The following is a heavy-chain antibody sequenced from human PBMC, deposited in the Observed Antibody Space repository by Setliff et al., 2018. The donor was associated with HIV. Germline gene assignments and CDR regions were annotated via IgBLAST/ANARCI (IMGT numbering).Heavy chain of an antibody. CDR3: AREVTAIRYFDY. CDR1: GYTFTSYG. J-gene: IGHJ4*02. V-gene: IGHV1-18*01. Sequence: ASVKVSCKVSGYTFTSYGISWVRQAPGQGLEWMGWISAYNGNTNYAQKLQGRVTMTTDTSTSTAYMEMRSLRSDDTAVYYCAREVTAIRYFDYWGQGTLVTVSS. D-gene: IGHD2-21*02. CDR2: ISAYNGNT.